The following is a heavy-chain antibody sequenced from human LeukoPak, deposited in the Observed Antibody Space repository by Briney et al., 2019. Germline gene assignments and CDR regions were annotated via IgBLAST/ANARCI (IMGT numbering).Heavy chain of an antibody. V-gene: IGHV1-2*02. CDR1: GYTFTGSY. J-gene: IGHJ4*02. D-gene: IGHD2-8*01. CDR3: ARVAYCTKGVCINFDL. Sequence: GASVKVSCKASGYTFTGSYIHWMRQAPGQGLEWMGWINPNSGGTKYAQKFQGRVTVTRDTSTSTACMELSGLRADDTAVYYCARVAYCTKGVCINFDLWGQGTLVTVSS. CDR2: INPNSGGT.